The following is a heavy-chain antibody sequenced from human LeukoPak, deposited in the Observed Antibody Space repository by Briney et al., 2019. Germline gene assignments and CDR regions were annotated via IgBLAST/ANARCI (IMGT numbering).Heavy chain of an antibody. CDR2: ISSNGGST. D-gene: IGHD4-17*01. V-gene: IGHV3-64*01. Sequence: PGGTLRLSCAASGFTFSSYGMSWVRQAPGKGLEYVSAISSNGGSTYYANSVKGRFTISRDNSKNTLYLQMGSLRAEDMAVYYCAREKGGDSRFDYWGQGTLVTVSS. CDR3: AREKGGDSRFDY. CDR1: GFTFSSYG. J-gene: IGHJ4*02.